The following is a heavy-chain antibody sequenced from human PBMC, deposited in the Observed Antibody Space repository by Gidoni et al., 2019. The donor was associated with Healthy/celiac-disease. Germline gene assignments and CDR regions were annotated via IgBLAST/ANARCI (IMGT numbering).Heavy chain of an antibody. V-gene: IGHV3-53*01. CDR1: GFTVSSNY. Sequence: EVQLVASGGGLIQPGGSLRLSCAASGFTVSSNYMSWVRQAPGKGLEWVSVIYSGGSTYYADSVKGRFTSPRDNSKNTLYLQMNSLRAEDTAVYYCARGRADYYDTQDAFDIWGQGTMVTVSS. CDR3: ARGRADYYDTQDAFDI. J-gene: IGHJ3*02. CDR2: IYSGGST. D-gene: IGHD3-22*01.